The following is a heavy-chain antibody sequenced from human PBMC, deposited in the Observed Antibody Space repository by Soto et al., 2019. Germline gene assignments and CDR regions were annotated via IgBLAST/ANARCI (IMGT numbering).Heavy chain of an antibody. CDR3: ARDGLRRVYDAFDI. V-gene: IGHV3-30-3*01. J-gene: IGHJ3*02. CDR2: ISYDGSNK. CDR1: GFTFSSYA. Sequence: GGSLRLSCAASGFTFSSYAMHWVRQAPGKGLEWVAVISYDGSNKYYADSVKGRFTISRDNSKNTLYLQMNSLRAEDTAVYYCARDGLRRVYDAFDIWGQGTMVTVSS. D-gene: IGHD6-13*01.